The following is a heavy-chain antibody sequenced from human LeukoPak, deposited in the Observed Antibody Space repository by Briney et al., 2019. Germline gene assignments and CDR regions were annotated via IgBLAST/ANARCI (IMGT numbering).Heavy chain of an antibody. CDR3: ARAPLNSRSWYSWGVGYYMDV. CDR1: GYSISSGYY. Sequence: SETLSLTCTVSGYSISSGYYWGWIRQPPGKGLEWIGSIYHSGSTYYNPSLKSRVTISVDTSKNQFSLKLSSVTAADTAVYYCARAPLNSRSWYSWGVGYYMDVWGKGTTVTVSS. CDR2: IYHSGST. V-gene: IGHV4-38-2*02. J-gene: IGHJ6*03. D-gene: IGHD6-13*01.